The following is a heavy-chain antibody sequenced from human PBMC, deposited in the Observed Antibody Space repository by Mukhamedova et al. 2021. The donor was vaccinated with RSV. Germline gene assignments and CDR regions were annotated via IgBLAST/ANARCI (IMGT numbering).Heavy chain of an antibody. J-gene: IGHJ4*02. V-gene: IGHV4-38-2*01. CDR1: SGYY. Sequence: SGYYWGWIRQPPGKGLEWIGSIYHSGSTYYNPSLKSRVTISVDTSKNQFSLKLSSVTAADTAVYYCARTSDYFDYWGQGTLVT. CDR3: ARTSDYFDY. CDR2: IYHSGST.